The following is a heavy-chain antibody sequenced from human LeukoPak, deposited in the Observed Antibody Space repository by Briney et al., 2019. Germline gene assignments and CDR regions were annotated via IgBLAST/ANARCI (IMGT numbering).Heavy chain of an antibody. Sequence: GGSLRLSCAAPGFTFSSYWMAWVRQAPGKGLEWVANIKEDGSDKYYADSVKGRFTISRDNSKSTLYLQMNSLRAEDTAVYYCASAGPIIIGLDYWGQGTLVTVSS. V-gene: IGHV3-7*02. CDR1: GFTFSSYW. D-gene: IGHD3-10*01. CDR2: IKEDGSDK. J-gene: IGHJ4*02. CDR3: ASAGPIIIGLDY.